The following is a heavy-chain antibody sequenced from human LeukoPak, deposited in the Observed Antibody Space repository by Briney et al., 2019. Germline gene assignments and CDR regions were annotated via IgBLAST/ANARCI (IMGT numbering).Heavy chain of an antibody. CDR2: INPNSGGT. D-gene: IGHD6-13*01. Sequence: ASMKVSCKASGYTFTGYYMHWVRQAPGQGLEWMGWINPNSGGTNYAQKFQGRVTMTRDTSISTAYMELSRLRSDDTAVYYCASSGAAQTQVAFDIWGQGTMVTVSS. J-gene: IGHJ3*02. V-gene: IGHV1-2*02. CDR1: GYTFTGYY. CDR3: ASSGAAQTQVAFDI.